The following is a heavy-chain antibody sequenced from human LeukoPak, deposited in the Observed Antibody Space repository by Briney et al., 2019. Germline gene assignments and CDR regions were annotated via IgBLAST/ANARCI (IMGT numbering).Heavy chain of an antibody. J-gene: IGHJ3*02. Sequence: GGSLRLSCAASGFTFSSYDMHWVRQGTGKGLEWVSGIGSGFDTYYADSVKGRFTISRENAKNSLYLQLNSLRAGDTAVYYCGRAIRFCSDGSCSLGAFDIWGQGTMVTVSS. V-gene: IGHV3-13*04. CDR1: GFTFSSYD. D-gene: IGHD2-15*01. CDR3: GRAIRFCSDGSCSLGAFDI. CDR2: IGSGFDT.